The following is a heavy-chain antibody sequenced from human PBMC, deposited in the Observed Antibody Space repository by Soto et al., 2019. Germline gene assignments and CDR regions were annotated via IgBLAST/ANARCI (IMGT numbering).Heavy chain of an antibody. V-gene: IGHV4-59*01. CDR3: ARGAVAATYYFDY. J-gene: IGHJ4*02. Sequence: SETLSLTCTVSGGSLSSYYWSWIRQPPGKGLEWIGYIYYSGSTNYNPSLKSRVTISVDTSKNQFSLKLSSVTAADTAVYYCARGAVAATYYFDYWGQGTLVTVSS. D-gene: IGHD6-19*01. CDR2: IYYSGST. CDR1: GGSLSSYY.